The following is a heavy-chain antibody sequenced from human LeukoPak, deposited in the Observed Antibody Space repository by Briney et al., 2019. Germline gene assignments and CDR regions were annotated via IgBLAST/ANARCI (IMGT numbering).Heavy chain of an antibody. V-gene: IGHV4-39*01. D-gene: IGHD3-3*02. CDR3: ARLIRSAPIS. CDR1: GGSISSSSYY. J-gene: IGHJ4*02. Sequence: SETLSLTCTVSGGSISSSSYYWGWIRQPPGKGLEWIGSIYYSGSTYYNPSLKSRVTISVDTSKNQFSLKLSSVTAADTAVYYCARLIRSAPISWGQGTLVTVSS. CDR2: IYYSGST.